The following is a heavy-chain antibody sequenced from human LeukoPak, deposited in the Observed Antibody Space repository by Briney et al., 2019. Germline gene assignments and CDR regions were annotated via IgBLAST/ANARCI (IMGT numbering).Heavy chain of an antibody. V-gene: IGHV3-48*03. J-gene: IGHJ4*02. CDR1: GFTFSSYE. CDR3: ARALYYYDSSGMRGVDY. Sequence: GGSLRLFCAASGFTFSSYEMNWVRQAPGKGLEWVSYISSSGSTIYYADSVKGRFTISRDNAKNSLYLQMNSLRAEDTAVYYCARALYYYDSSGMRGVDYWGQGTLVTVSS. D-gene: IGHD3-22*01. CDR2: ISSSGSTI.